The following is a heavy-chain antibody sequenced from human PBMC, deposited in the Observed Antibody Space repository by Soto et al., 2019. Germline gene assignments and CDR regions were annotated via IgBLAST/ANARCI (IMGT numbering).Heavy chain of an antibody. CDR1: GFSLATSGVG. D-gene: IGHD1-1*01. J-gene: IGHJ4*02. CDR3: AHRVGLQGNWNGGYFDF. V-gene: IGHV2-5*02. CDR2: IYWDDDK. Sequence: QVTLEESGPTRVKPTQTLTLTCTFSGFSLATSGVGVGWVRQPPGKALEQLALIYWDDDKRYSPSLTSRLTVTKDTSRNQVVLTMTNMDPVDTATYYCAHRVGLQGNWNGGYFDFWGQGALVTVSS.